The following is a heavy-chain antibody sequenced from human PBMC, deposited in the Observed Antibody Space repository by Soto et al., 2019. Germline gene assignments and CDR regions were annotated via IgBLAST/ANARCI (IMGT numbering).Heavy chain of an antibody. CDR2: INPNSGGT. CDR1: GYTFTGYY. CDR3: ARGGRAGLLLLSYYFYGRDV. J-gene: IGHJ6*02. D-gene: IGHD3-22*01. V-gene: IGHV1-2*04. Sequence: ASVKVSCKASGYTFTGYYMHWVRQAPGQGLEWMGWINPNSGGTNYAQKFRGWVTMTRDTSISTAYMELSRLRSDDTAVYYCARGGRAGLLLLSYYFYGRDVWGPRTTANVSS.